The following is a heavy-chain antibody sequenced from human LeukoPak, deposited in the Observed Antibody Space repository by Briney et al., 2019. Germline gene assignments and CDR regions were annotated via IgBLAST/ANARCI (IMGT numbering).Heavy chain of an antibody. V-gene: IGHV1-46*01. CDR3: SRSLRFADFTPPDY. Sequence: ASVKVSCKASGYTLTNYYMHWVRQAPGQGPEWMGIINLSGGSTTYAQKFQGRVTMTRDTSTSTVYMELSSLRSEDTAVYYCSRSLRFADFTPPDYWGQGTLVTVST. CDR2: INLSGGST. J-gene: IGHJ4*02. CDR1: GYTLTNYY. D-gene: IGHD3-10*01.